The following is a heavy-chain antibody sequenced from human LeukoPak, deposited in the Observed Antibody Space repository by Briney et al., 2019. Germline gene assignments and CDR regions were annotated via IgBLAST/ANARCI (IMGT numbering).Heavy chain of an antibody. CDR2: ISYDGSNK. J-gene: IGHJ4*02. CDR1: GFTFSSYA. CDR3: ARDLDEYSNSDLFDY. V-gene: IGHV3-30-3*01. Sequence: PGGSLILSCAASGFTFSSYAMHWVRQAPGKGLEWVAVISYDGSNKYYADSVKGRFTISRDNSKNTLYLQMNSLRAEDTAVYYCARDLDEYSNSDLFDYWGQGTLVTVSS. D-gene: IGHD4-4*01.